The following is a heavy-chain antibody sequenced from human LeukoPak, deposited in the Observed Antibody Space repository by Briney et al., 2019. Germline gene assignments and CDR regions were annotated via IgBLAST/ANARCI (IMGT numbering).Heavy chain of an antibody. CDR3: AKPTTGSPTAAGLDY. J-gene: IGHJ4*02. D-gene: IGHD1-1*01. Sequence: PGGSLRLSCAASGFTFSSYGMYWVRQAPGKGLEWVSYISFSGSNIHYADSVKGLFTISRDNSKSTLFLQMNSLRPEDTAVYYCAKPTTGSPTAAGLDYWGQGTLVTVSS. CDR1: GFTFSSYG. CDR2: ISFSGSNI. V-gene: IGHV3-30*02.